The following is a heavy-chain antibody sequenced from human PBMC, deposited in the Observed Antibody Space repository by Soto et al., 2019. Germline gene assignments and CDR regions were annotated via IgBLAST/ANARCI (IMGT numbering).Heavy chain of an antibody. CDR1: GGTFSSDA. CDR2: LIPILGTT. J-gene: IGHJ4*02. Sequence: SVKVSCKASGGTFSSDAVSWVRQAPGQGLEWMGGLIPILGTTHYAQKFQGRVTITVDESTNTAYMELGSLRSDDTAVYYCARASGYVSGWYHDYWGQGTRVTVS. V-gene: IGHV1-69*13. D-gene: IGHD6-19*01. CDR3: ARASGYVSGWYHDY.